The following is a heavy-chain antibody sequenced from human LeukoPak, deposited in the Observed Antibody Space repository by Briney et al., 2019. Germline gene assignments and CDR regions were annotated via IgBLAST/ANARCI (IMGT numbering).Heavy chain of an antibody. CDR3: ARAPTHTGNWFDP. Sequence: SETLSLTCTVSGGSISSSYWTWVRQPAGEGLQWIGRIYTSGSTNYNPSLKSRVTISVDTSKNQFSLKLSSVTAADTAVYYCARAPTHTGNWFDPWGQGTLVTVSS. CDR1: GGSISSSY. CDR2: IYTSGST. D-gene: IGHD1-14*01. J-gene: IGHJ5*02. V-gene: IGHV4-4*07.